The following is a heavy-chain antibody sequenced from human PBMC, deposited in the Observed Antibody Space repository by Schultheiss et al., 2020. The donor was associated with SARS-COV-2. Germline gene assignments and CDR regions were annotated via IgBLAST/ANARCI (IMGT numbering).Heavy chain of an antibody. V-gene: IGHV3-33*01. D-gene: IGHD4-17*01. J-gene: IGHJ4*02. CDR2: IWHDGTNK. Sequence: GSLRLSCAASGFTFSSYGMHWVRQAPGKGLEWVAVIWHDGTNKYYADSVKGRFTISRDNSKNTLFLQMSSLRVEDTAVYYCARVPSRGYGDPYYFDYWGQGTLVTVSS. CDR3: ARVPSRGYGDPYYFDY. CDR1: GFTFSSYG.